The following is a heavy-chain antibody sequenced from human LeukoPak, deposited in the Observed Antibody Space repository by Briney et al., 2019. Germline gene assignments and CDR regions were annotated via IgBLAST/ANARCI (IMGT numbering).Heavy chain of an antibody. CDR2: IIPIFGTA. CDR3: ASSPYYYDSSGYYSYYYYYGMDV. CDR1: GGTFSSYA. D-gene: IGHD3-22*01. V-gene: IGHV1-69*13. Sequence: ASVKVSCKASGGTFSSYAISWVRQAPGQGLEWMGGIIPIFGTANYAQKFQGRVTITADESTSTAYMELSSLRSEDTAVYYCASSPYYYDSSGYYSYYYYYGMDVWGQGTTVTVSS. J-gene: IGHJ6*02.